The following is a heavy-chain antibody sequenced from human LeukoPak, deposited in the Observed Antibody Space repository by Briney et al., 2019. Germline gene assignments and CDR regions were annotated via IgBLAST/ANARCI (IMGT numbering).Heavy chain of an antibody. CDR1: GGSISSGSYY. Sequence: SQTLSLTCTVSGGSISSGSYYWSWIRQPAGKGLEWIGRIYTSGSTNYNPSLKSRVTISVDTSKNQFSLKLSSVTAADTAVYYCARGSSSWYFFDYWGQGTLVTVSS. J-gene: IGHJ4*02. CDR3: ARGSSSWYFFDY. CDR2: IYTSGST. V-gene: IGHV4-61*02. D-gene: IGHD6-13*01.